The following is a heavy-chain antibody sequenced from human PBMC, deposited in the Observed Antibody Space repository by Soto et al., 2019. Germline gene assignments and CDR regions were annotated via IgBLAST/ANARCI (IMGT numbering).Heavy chain of an antibody. CDR2: IYYSGSS. CDR3: ATYRKFFQI. V-gene: IGHV4-31*09. CDR1: GDSISSSGYY. Sequence: PSETLSLTCSVSGDSISSSGYYWSWIRQRPGKGLEWIGNIYYSGSSHNNPSLKSRVTISVDRSKNHFFLNLTSVTAADTAVYYCATYRKFFQIWGQGTKVTVSS. J-gene: IGHJ3*02.